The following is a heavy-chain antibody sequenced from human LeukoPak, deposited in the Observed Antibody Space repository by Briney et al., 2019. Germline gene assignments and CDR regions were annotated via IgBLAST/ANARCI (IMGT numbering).Heavy chain of an antibody. CDR1: GFTFSSYG. CDR3: ARFYWGLLDY. D-gene: IGHD2-21*01. V-gene: IGHV3-30*03. J-gene: IGHJ4*02. CDR2: ISYDGSNK. Sequence: GRSLRLSCAASGFTFSSYGMHWVRQAPGKGLEWVAVISYDGSNKYYADSVKGRFTISRDNSKNTLYLQMNSLRAEDTAVYYCARFYWGLLDYWGQGTLVTVSS.